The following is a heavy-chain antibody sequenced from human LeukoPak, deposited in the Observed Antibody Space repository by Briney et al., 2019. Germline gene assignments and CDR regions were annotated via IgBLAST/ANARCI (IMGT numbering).Heavy chain of an antibody. CDR3: ARVHEYYYDTSGYYPPQYYMDV. CDR2: IYYSGST. J-gene: IGHJ6*03. V-gene: IGHV4-39*07. CDR1: GGSISSSSYY. D-gene: IGHD3-22*01. Sequence: ASETLSLTCTVSGGSISSSSYYWGWIRQPPGKGLEWIGSIYYSGSTYYNPSLKSRLTMSVDTSKKQFSLTLSFVTAADTAIYYCARVHEYYYDTSGYYPPQYYMDVWGEGTTVTVSS.